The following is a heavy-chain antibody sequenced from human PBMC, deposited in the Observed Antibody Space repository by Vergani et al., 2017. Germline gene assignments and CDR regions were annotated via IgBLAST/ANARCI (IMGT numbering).Heavy chain of an antibody. Sequence: QVQLQESGPGLVKPSETLSLTCTVSGVSISSYYWSWIRQPPGKGLEWIGYIYYSGSTNYNPSLKSRVTISVDTSKNQFSLKLSSVTAADTAVYYCARESVDTAMVFDYWGQGTLVTVSS. CDR2: IYYSGST. CDR3: ARESVDTAMVFDY. D-gene: IGHD5-18*01. J-gene: IGHJ4*02. CDR1: GVSISSYY. V-gene: IGHV4-59*01.